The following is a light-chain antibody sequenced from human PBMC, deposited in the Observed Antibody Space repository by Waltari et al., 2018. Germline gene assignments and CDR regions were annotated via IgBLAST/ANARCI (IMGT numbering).Light chain of an antibody. Sequence: DLQMTQSPSTLSASVGDRVTLTCRASQSVSTWLAWYQQKPGKAPRLLIYKASSLESGVPSRFSGSGSGTEFTLTISSLQPDDFATYFCQQFNSYPLTFGPGTKVDIK. CDR1: QSVSTW. CDR2: KAS. J-gene: IGKJ3*01. CDR3: QQFNSYPLT. V-gene: IGKV1-5*03.